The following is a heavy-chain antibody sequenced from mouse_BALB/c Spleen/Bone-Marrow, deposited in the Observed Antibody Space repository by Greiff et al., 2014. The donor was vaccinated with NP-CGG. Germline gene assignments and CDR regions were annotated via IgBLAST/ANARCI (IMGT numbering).Heavy chain of an antibody. CDR1: GFNIKDTY. V-gene: IGHV14-3*02. J-gene: IGHJ2*01. CDR2: IDPANGNT. CDR3: ARYYYGSSYFDY. D-gene: IGHD1-1*01. Sequence: VQLQQSGAELVKPGASVKLSCTASGFNIKDTYMHWVKQRPEQGLEWIGRIDPANGNTKYGPKFRGKATITADTSSNTAYLQLSSLTSEDTAVYYCARYYYGSSYFDYWGQGTTLTVSS.